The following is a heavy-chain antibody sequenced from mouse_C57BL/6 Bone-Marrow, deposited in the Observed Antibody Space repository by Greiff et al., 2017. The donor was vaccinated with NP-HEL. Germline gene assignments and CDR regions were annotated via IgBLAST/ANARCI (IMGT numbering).Heavy chain of an antibody. Sequence: QVQLQQPGAELVKPGASVKLSCKASGYTFTSYWMHWVKQRPGQGLEWIGMIHPNSGSTNYNEKLKSKATLTVDTSSSTAYMQLSSLTSEDSAVYYCARNPPYWYGSYFDVGGTGTTVTVSS. CDR2: IHPNSGST. CDR3: ARNPPYWYGSYFDV. J-gene: IGHJ1*03. CDR1: GYTFTSYW. D-gene: IGHD1-1*01. V-gene: IGHV1-64*01.